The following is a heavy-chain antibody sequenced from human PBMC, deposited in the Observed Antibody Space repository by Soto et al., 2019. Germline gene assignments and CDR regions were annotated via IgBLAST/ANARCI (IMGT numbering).Heavy chain of an antibody. D-gene: IGHD3-9*01. J-gene: IGHJ6*02. CDR1: GGFISSTER. V-gene: IGHV4-4*02. CDR3: ARDLVPQRYFDCLLSTDYYYGMDV. Sequence: SETLSLTCAVPGGFISSTERWCCVRRPQGKELERIGEIYHSWTTNYNPSLKSRVTLSVENSKNQFSLKLSSVTAADTAVYDCARDLVPQRYFDCLLSTDYYYGMDVWGPGTTVT. CDR2: IYHSWTT.